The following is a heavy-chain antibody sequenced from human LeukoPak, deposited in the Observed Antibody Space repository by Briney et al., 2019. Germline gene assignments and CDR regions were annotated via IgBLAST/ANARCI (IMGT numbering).Heavy chain of an antibody. CDR1: GGSVSSGSYY. CDR2: IYHSGST. D-gene: IGHD3-10*01. Sequence: SETLSLTCTVSGGSVSSGSYYWTWIRQPPGKELEWIGDIYHSGSTNYNPSLKSRVTISVDTSKNQFSLNLRFVTAADTAVYPCARSPIFRYAYGSGMRGWFDPWGQGTLVTVSS. J-gene: IGHJ5*02. CDR3: ARSPIFRYAYGSGMRGWFDP. V-gene: IGHV4-61*01.